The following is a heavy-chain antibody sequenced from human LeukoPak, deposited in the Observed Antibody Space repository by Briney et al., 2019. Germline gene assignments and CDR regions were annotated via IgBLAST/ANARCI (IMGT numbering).Heavy chain of an antibody. CDR3: AKQLFFDY. V-gene: IGHV3-23*01. J-gene: IGHJ4*02. CDR2: ITAGGGST. Sequence: PGGSLRLSCAASGFTFDTYAMSWVRQAPGKGPEWVSGITAGGGSTYHADSVKGRFTISRDNSKNILYLQMNSLRAEDTAVYYCAKQLFFDYWGQGTLVTVSS. D-gene: IGHD2-15*01. CDR1: GFTFDTYA.